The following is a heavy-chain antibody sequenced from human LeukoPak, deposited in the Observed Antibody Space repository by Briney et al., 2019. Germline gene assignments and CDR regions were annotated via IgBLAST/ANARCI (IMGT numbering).Heavy chain of an antibody. CDR2: IYASGST. CDR3: ARRYGYCSGGRCNDVRYHYYYMDV. Sequence: SGTLSLTCTVSGGSTSSYSWSWIRQPPGEGLEWIGYIYASGSTNYNPSLKSRVTMSVDTSKNQFSLKLSSVTAADTAVYYCARRYGYCSGGRCNDVRYHYYYMDVWGKGTTVTVSS. D-gene: IGHD2-15*01. CDR1: GGSTSSYS. J-gene: IGHJ6*03. V-gene: IGHV4-4*09.